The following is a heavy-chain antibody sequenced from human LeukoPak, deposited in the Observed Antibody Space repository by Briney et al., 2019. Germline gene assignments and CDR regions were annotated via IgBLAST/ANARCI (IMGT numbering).Heavy chain of an antibody. CDR2: VYYGRTT. Sequence: NPSETLSLTCTVSAGSFISSSHHWGWIRQSPGKGLEWIGTVYYGRTTYYNPSLDGRVTISLDTSANHLSLQLNSVTAADTAVYYCVRHDGRGGATMGAFDSWGQGSLVTVSS. V-gene: IGHV4-39*01. CDR1: AGSFISSSHH. J-gene: IGHJ5*01. CDR3: VRHDGRGGATMGAFDS. D-gene: IGHD5-12*01.